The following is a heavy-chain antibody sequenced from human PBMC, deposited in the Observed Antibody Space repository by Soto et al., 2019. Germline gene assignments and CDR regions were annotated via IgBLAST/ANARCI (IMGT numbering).Heavy chain of an antibody. CDR1: VGTFSSYA. Sequence: ASVKVSCKASVGTFSSYAISWVRQAPGQGLEWMGGIIPIFGTANYAQKFQGRVTITADESTSTAYMELSSLRSEDTAVYYCARENMAKHTMDYSNYSDAFDIWGQGTMVTVSS. CDR2: IIPIFGTA. CDR3: ARENMAKHTMDYSNYSDAFDI. V-gene: IGHV1-69*13. D-gene: IGHD4-4*01. J-gene: IGHJ3*02.